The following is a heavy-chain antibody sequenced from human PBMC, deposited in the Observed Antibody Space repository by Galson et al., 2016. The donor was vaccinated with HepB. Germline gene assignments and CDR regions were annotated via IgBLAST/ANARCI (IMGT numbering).Heavy chain of an antibody. Sequence: PALVKPTQILTLTCTFSGFSLSTSGVGVGWIRQPPGKALEWLALIYWDDDKLYNPSLKSRLTITKDTSKNQVVLTMTNMGPVDTATYYSALMTTVTSWYFDLWGRGTLVTVSS. CDR2: IYWDDDK. CDR1: GFSLSTSGVG. V-gene: IGHV2-5*02. J-gene: IGHJ2*01. CDR3: ALMTTVTSWYFDL. D-gene: IGHD4-17*01.